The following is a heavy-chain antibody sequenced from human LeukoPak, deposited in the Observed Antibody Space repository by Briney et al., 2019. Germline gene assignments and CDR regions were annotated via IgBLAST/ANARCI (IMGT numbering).Heavy chain of an antibody. D-gene: IGHD3-22*01. Sequence: GGSLRLSCAASGFTFSSYSMNWVRQAPGKGLEWVSAISSSSSYIYFADSVKGRFTISRDNAKNSLYLQMNSLRAADTAVYYCARDSLDYYDSRGYAYYYYMDVWGKGTTVTVSS. V-gene: IGHV3-21*01. CDR2: ISSSSSYI. CDR1: GFTFSSYS. J-gene: IGHJ6*03. CDR3: ARDSLDYYDSRGYAYYYYMDV.